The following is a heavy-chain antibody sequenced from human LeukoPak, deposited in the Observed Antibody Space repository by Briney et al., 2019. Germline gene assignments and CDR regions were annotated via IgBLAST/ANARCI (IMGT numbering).Heavy chain of an antibody. J-gene: IGHJ4*02. CDR2: INPSGGST. D-gene: IGHD3-22*01. Sequence: SSVKVSCRASGYTFSSYYMHWVRQAPGQGLEWMAIINPSGGSTRYAQKFQGKVTITRETSTRTVYMELRRFSSQHTAADFFSREPRPSYESSGYYYPGDYWGQGTLVTVSS. CDR3: SREPRPSYESSGYYYPGDY. CDR1: GYTFSSYY. V-gene: IGHV1-46*03.